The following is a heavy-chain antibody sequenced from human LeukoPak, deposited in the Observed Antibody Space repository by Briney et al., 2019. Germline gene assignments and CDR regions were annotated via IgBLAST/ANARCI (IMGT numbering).Heavy chain of an antibody. CDR3: AHSSTMIMDY. Sequence: SGPTLVKPTQTLTLTCTFSGFSLSTTGVGVGWTRQPPGKPLEWLGVIYWDDDRHYSPFLKNRLTITKDTSNNQVVLIMTNMDPVDTGTYYCAHSSTMIMDYWGQGTLVTVSS. CDR1: GFSLSTTGVG. D-gene: IGHD3-22*01. J-gene: IGHJ4*02. V-gene: IGHV2-5*02. CDR2: IYWDDDR.